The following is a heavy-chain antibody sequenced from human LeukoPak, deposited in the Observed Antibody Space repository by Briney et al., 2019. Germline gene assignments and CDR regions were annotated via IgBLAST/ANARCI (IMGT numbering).Heavy chain of an antibody. CDR3: ARRVDYYYGMDV. CDR2: ISDYNGNT. V-gene: IGHV1-18*04. CDR1: GYTFTSYG. Sequence: GASVKVSFKASGYTFTSYGISGVRQAPGQGLEWMGWISDYNGNTNYAQKLQVRVTMTTDTSTSTAYMELRSLRSDDTAVYYCARRVDYYYGMDVWGKGTTVSVSS. J-gene: IGHJ6*04.